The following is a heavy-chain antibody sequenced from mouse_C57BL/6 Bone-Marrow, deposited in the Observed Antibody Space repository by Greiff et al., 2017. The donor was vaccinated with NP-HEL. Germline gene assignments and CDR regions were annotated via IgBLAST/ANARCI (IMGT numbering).Heavy chain of an antibody. V-gene: IGHV3-6*01. J-gene: IGHJ3*01. CDR1: GYSILSGYY. CDR3: AREGGYYGSPFAY. Sequence: EVKLQQSGPGLVKPSQSLSLTCSVTGYSILSGYYWNWIRQFPGNKLEWMAYISYDGSNNYNPSLKNRISITRDISKNQFFLKLTSVTTEDTATYYCAREGGYYGSPFAYWGQGTLVTVSA. CDR2: ISYDGSN. D-gene: IGHD1-1*01.